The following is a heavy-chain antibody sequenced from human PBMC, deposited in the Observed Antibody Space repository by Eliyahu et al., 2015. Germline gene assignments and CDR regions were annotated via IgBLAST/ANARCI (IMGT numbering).Heavy chain of an antibody. CDR2: ISYDGSNK. Sequence: QVQLVESGGGVVQPGRSLXLSCAAXGFXFXXXGMHWVRQAPGKGLEWVAVISYDGSNKYYADSVKGRFTISRDNSKNTLYLQMNSLRAEDTAVYYCAKIRDPELLLSSFDYWGQGTLVTVSS. CDR1: GFXFXXXG. J-gene: IGHJ4*02. CDR3: AKIRDPELLLSSFDY. D-gene: IGHD2-15*01. V-gene: IGHV3-30*18.